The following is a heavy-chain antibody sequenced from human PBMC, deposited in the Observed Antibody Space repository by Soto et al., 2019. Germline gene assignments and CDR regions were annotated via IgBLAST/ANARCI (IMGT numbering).Heavy chain of an antibody. CDR1: GGTSSNFV. Sequence: QMQLEQSGTEVKKSGSSVKVSCKASGGTSSNFVITWVRQVPGQGLEWLGGILPMFGAVKYAQKFQDRLTITADRSTKTAAMELGSLRPEDTAVYYCARPKRSGYDRGDSYYHTMDVWGHGTTVTVS. J-gene: IGHJ6*02. CDR3: ARPKRSGYDRGDSYYHTMDV. D-gene: IGHD3-3*01. V-gene: IGHV1-69*06. CDR2: ILPMFGAV.